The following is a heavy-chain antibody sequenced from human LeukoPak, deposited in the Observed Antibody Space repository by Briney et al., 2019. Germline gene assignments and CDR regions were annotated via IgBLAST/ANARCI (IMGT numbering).Heavy chain of an antibody. CDR2: IIPILGIA. J-gene: IGHJ6*02. CDR3: ARAPRIAAAAYGMDV. D-gene: IGHD6-13*01. Sequence: SVKVSCKASGGTFSNYTITWVRQAPGQGLEWMGSIIPILGIANYAQKFQGRVTITADKSTSTVYMELSSLRSDDTAVYYCARAPRIAAAAYGMDVWGQGTTVTVSS. V-gene: IGHV1-69*02. CDR1: GGTFSNYT.